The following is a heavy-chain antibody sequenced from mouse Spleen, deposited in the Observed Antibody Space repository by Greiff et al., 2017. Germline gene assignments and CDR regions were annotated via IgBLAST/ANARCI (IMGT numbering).Heavy chain of an antibody. Sequence: VQLQQPGAELVKPGASVKLSCKASGYTFTSYWMHWVKQRPGQGLEWIGMIHPNSGSTNYNEKFKSKATLTVDKSSSTAYMQLSSLTSEDSAVYYCARKKGDYEDYAMDYWGQGTSVTVSS. CDR3: ARKKGDYEDYAMDY. D-gene: IGHD2-4*01. CDR2: IHPNSGST. J-gene: IGHJ4*01. V-gene: IGHV1-64*01. CDR1: GYTFTSYW.